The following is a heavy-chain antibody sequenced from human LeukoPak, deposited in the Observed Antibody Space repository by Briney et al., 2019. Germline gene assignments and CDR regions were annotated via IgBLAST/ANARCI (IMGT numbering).Heavy chain of an antibody. CDR2: IKSETDGGTT. CDR1: GFTFTNTW. Sequence: GGSLRLSCAASGFTFTNTWMSWVRQAPGKGLEWVGHIKSETDGGTTDYAAPVKGRFTISRDDSKSTLYLQMHSLTTEDTAVSFCISHPWCGVWRGQPDYWGQGTLVTVSS. V-gene: IGHV3-15*01. CDR3: ISHPWCGVWRGQPDY. J-gene: IGHJ4*02. D-gene: IGHD2-8*02.